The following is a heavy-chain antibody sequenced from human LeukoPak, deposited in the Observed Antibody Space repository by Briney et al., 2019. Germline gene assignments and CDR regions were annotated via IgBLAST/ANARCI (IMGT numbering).Heavy chain of an antibody. CDR2: ISGSGGST. V-gene: IGHV3-23*01. J-gene: IGHJ4*02. CDR3: AKGVSLRGWGSFSY. Sequence: SGGSLRLTCAASGFTFSSYAMSWVRQAPGKGLEWVSAISGSGGSTYYADSVKGRFTISRDNSKNTLYLQMNSLRAEDTAVYYCAKGVSLRGWGSFSYWGQGTLVTVSS. CDR1: GFTFSSYA. D-gene: IGHD3-16*01.